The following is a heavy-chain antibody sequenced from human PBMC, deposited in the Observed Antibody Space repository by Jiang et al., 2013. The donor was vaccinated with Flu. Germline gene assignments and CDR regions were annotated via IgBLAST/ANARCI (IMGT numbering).Heavy chain of an antibody. CDR3: ARARNDYGDSRTGIDN. V-gene: IGHV4-59*01. Sequence: KGRGVDWVHLSHWEVPTRNPSLESRVNISIDTSKNQFSLKLDSVTTADTAIYYCARARNDYGDSRTGIDNWGQGTLVTVSS. J-gene: IGHJ4*02. CDR2: LSHWEVP. D-gene: IGHD4-17*01.